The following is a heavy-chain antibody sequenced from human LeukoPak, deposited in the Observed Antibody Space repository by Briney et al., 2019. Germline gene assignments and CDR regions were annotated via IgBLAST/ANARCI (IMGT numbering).Heavy chain of an antibody. D-gene: IGHD6-13*01. J-gene: IGHJ4*02. CDR1: GGSLSGYY. CDR2: INHSGST. V-gene: IGHV4-34*01. CDR3: ARSKQMQLVPAYYFDY. Sequence: PSETLSLTCAVYGGSLSGYYWSWIRQPPGKGLEWIGEINHSGSTKYNPSLKSRVTISVDTSKNQFSLKLSSVAAADTAVYYCARSKQMQLVPAYYFDYWGQGTLVTVSS.